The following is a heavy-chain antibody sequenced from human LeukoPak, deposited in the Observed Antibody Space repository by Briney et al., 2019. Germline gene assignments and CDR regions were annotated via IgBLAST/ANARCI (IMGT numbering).Heavy chain of an antibody. Sequence: PSETLSLTCTVSGGSIIINSSPFYWGWIRQPPGKGLEWIGGISHSGSTYYNPSLRSRVTISVDTSKNQFSLRLSSVTAADTAVYYCLRYGSAIYYNTIDNWGQGTLVTVSS. CDR1: GGSIIINSSPFY. D-gene: IGHD3-10*01. J-gene: IGHJ4*02. CDR2: ISHSGST. V-gene: IGHV4-39*01. CDR3: LRYGSAIYYNTIDN.